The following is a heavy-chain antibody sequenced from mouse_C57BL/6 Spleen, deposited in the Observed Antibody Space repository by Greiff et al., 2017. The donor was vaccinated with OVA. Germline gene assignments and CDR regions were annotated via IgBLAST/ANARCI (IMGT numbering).Heavy chain of an antibody. CDR2: IDPSDSET. V-gene: IGHV1-52*01. Sequence: QVQLQQSGAELVRPGSSVKLSCKASGYTFTSYWMHWVKQRPIQGLEWIGNIDPSDSETHYNQKFKDKATLTVDKSSSTAYMQLSSLTSEDSAVYYCARLGYDYDGFAYWGQGTLVTVSA. CDR1: GYTFTSYW. CDR3: ARLGYDYDGFAY. D-gene: IGHD2-4*01. J-gene: IGHJ3*01.